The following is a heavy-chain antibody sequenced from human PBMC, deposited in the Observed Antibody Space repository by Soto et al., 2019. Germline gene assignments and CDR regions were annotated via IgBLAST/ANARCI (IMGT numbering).Heavy chain of an antibody. D-gene: IGHD2-15*01. CDR1: GSAVTDCT. J-gene: IGHJ5*02. CDR2: IYYSGST. CDR3: ASAKVVFDP. V-gene: IGHV4-59*02. Sequence: WKTVSLTERFCGSAVTDCTSRWLPHPPGKRLEWIGYIYYSGSTNYTPSLKSRVTISVDTSKNQFSLKLSSVTAADTVVYYCASAKVVFDPRGQGTLV.